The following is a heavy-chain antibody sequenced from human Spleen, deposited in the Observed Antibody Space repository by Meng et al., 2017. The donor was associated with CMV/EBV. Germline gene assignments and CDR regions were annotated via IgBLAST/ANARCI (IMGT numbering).Heavy chain of an antibody. V-gene: IGHV4-34*01. J-gene: IGHJ6*02. CDR2: INHSGST. D-gene: IGHD3-3*01. Sequence: GSLRLSCAVYGGSFSGYYWSWIRQPPGKGLEWIGEINHSGSTNYNPSLKSRVTISVDTSKNQFSLKLSSVTAADTAVYYCARGPTLTIFGVVIARKHYGMDVWGQGTTVTVSS. CDR3: ARGPTLTIFGVVIARKHYGMDV. CDR1: GGSFSGYY.